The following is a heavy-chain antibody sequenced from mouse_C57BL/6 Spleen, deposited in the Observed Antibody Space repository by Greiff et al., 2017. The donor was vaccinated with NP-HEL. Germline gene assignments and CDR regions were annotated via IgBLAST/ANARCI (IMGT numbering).Heavy chain of an antibody. J-gene: IGHJ3*01. CDR1: GFTFSSYA. CDR3: TRGGDDGAGFAY. V-gene: IGHV5-9-1*02. Sequence: EVQVVESGEGLVKPGGSLKLSCAASGFTFSSYAMSWVRQTPEKRLEWVAYISSGGDYIYYADTVKGRFTISRDNARNTLYLQMSSRKSEDTDMYYCTRGGDDGAGFAYWGQGTLVTVSA. CDR2: ISSGGDYI. D-gene: IGHD2-12*01.